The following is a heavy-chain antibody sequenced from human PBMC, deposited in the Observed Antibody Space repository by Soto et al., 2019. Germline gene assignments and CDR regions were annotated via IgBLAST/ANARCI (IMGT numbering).Heavy chain of an antibody. V-gene: IGHV3-21*01. CDR3: AIDFGDSSSTLAFHH. CDR1: GFTFRSYR. CDR2: ISRSSSYR. J-gene: IGHJ1*01. D-gene: IGHD6-6*01. Sequence: GGSLRLSGAASGFTFRSYRMNWVRQAPGKGLGWVSSISRSSSYRYYADSVKGRFTISRDNAKKSHYLQMNSLRAENTAVYYCAIDFGDSSSTLAFHHWGQGTMVTVSS.